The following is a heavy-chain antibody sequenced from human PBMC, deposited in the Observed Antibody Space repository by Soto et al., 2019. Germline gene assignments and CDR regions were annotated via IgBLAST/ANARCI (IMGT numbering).Heavy chain of an antibody. J-gene: IGHJ6*02. CDR3: ERATTIAAAGNEYYYGMDV. V-gene: IGHV3-21*01. D-gene: IGHD6-13*01. CDR1: GFTFSSYS. CDR2: ISSSSRYI. Sequence: EVQLVESGGGLVKPGGSLRLSCAASGFTFSSYSMNWVRQAPGKGLEWVSSISSSSRYIYYADSVKGRFTISRDNAKNSLYLQMNRLRAEDTAVYYCERATTIAAAGNEYYYGMDVWGQGTTVTVSS.